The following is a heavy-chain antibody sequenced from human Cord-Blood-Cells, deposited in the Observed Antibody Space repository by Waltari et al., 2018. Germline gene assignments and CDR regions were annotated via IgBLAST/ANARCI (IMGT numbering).Heavy chain of an antibody. CDR1: GGTFSRYA. D-gene: IGHD6-13*01. CDR2: ISPIFGTA. J-gene: IGHJ6*02. V-gene: IGHV1-69*12. Sequence: QVQLVQSGAEVKKPGSAVKVSCKASGGTFSRYAITLVGPAPGPRLEWMGGISPIFGTANYAQKCQGRVTITADESTSTAYMELSSLRSEDTAVYYCARTGGSSSSFYYYYYGMDVWGQGTTVTVSS. CDR3: ARTGGSSSSFYYYYYGMDV.